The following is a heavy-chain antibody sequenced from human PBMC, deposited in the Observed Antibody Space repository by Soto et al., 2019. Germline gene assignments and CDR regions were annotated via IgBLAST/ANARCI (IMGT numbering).Heavy chain of an antibody. CDR1: GYSFTSYW. CDR3: AREGGLRGGYYYYYYMDV. V-gene: IGHV5-51*01. CDR2: IYPGDSDT. D-gene: IGHD4-17*01. J-gene: IGHJ6*03. Sequence: GESLKISCKGSGYSFTSYWIGWVRQMPGKGLEWMGIIYPGDSDTIYSQSFQGQVTISADKSISTAYLQWSSLKASDTAMYYCAREGGLRGGYYYYYYMDVWGKGTTVTVSS.